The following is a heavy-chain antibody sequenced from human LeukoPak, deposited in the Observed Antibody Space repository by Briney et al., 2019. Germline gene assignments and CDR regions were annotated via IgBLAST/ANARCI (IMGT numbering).Heavy chain of an antibody. CDR2: INGAGSST. V-gene: IGHV3-74*01. CDR1: GFTFCTYC. D-gene: IGHD3-22*01. J-gene: IGHJ4*02. Sequence: GGSLRLSCAASGFTFCTYCMQWVRPAPGKGLVWVSRINGAGSSTSYADSVKGRFTISRDNAKNTLYLQMNSLRVEDTAVYYCARGPDSGGYYVGYYWGQGSLVTVSS. CDR3: ARGPDSGGYYVGYY.